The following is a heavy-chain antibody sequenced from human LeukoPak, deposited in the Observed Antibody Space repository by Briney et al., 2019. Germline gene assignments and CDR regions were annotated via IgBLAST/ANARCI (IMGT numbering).Heavy chain of an antibody. D-gene: IGHD6-13*01. Sequence: ASVKVSCKVSGHTRSELSMHWVRQAPGEGLEWMGGFDPVDGETIYAQKFQGRVSMTEDTSTDTAYMELSSLRSEDTAVYYCAREVSSSLDYWGQGTLVTVSS. CDR2: FDPVDGET. V-gene: IGHV1-24*01. J-gene: IGHJ4*02. CDR3: AREVSSSLDY. CDR1: GHTRSELS.